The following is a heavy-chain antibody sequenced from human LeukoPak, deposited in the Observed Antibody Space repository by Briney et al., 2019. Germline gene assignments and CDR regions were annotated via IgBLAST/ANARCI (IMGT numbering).Heavy chain of an antibody. J-gene: IGHJ6*03. V-gene: IGHV3-7*01. CDR1: GFTFSNYW. CDR3: ARDNGVVHGVYYMDV. Sequence: AGGSLRLSCAASGFTFSNYWMTWVRQAPGKGLEWVPDIKQDGSEKLYVKSVRGRFTISRDNSKMSLFLQMNSLRAEDTAVYYCARDNGVVHGVYYMDVWGKGTTVTVS. D-gene: IGHD3-3*01. CDR2: IKQDGSEK.